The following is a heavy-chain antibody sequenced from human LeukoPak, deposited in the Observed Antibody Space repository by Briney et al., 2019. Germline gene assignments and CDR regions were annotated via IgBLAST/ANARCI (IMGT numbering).Heavy chain of an antibody. CDR2: ISGNGTDT. V-gene: IGHV3-74*01. Sequence: GGSLRLSCAASGFNFGDYWMLWVRQGPGKGLVWVSRISGNGTDTRYADSVKGRFTVSRDNTRSTLFLHLNSLRAEDTAIYYCAKGAAAGLVDWFDPWGQGTLVTVSS. CDR3: AKGAAAGLVDWFDP. J-gene: IGHJ5*02. D-gene: IGHD6-13*01. CDR1: GFNFGDYW.